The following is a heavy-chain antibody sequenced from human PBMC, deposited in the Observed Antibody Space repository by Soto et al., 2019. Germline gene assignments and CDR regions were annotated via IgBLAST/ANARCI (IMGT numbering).Heavy chain of an antibody. Sequence: GGSLRLSCAASGFTFSSYAMHWVRQAPGKGLEWVAVISYDGSNKYYADSVKGRFTISRDNSKNTLYLQMNSLRAEDTALYYCARVNCSGGSCYFDYWGQGTLVTVSS. V-gene: IGHV3-30*04. CDR2: ISYDGSNK. CDR1: GFTFSSYA. CDR3: ARVNCSGGSCYFDY. D-gene: IGHD2-15*01. J-gene: IGHJ4*02.